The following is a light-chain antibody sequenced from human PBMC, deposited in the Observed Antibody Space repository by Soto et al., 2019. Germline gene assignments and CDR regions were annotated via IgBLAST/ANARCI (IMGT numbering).Light chain of an antibody. CDR3: CSYGGSYTWV. V-gene: IGLV2-23*02. Sequence: QSVLTQPASVSGSPGQSITISCTGSSSDIGTYNLVSWYQQYPGKAPQLMISEVNKRPSGVSYRFSGSKSGNTASLTISGLQAEDEADYYCCSYGGSYTWVFGGGTKVTVL. CDR1: SSDIGTYNL. CDR2: EVN. J-gene: IGLJ3*02.